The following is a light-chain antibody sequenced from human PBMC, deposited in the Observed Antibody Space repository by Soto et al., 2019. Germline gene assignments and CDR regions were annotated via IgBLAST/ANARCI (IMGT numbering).Light chain of an antibody. J-gene: IGLJ1*01. CDR2: EVS. Sequence: QSALTQPASVSGSPGQSITISCTGTSSDVGAYNSVSWYKQYPGKAPKLMMYEVSNRPSGVSDRFSGSKSGNTASLTISGLQTRDEADYYCSSYRSSSTYVFGTGTKLTVL. CDR1: SSDVGAYNS. CDR3: SSYRSSSTYV. V-gene: IGLV2-14*01.